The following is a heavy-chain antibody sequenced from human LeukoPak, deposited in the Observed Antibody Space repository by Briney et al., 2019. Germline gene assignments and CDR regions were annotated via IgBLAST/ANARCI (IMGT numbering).Heavy chain of an antibody. J-gene: IGHJ4*02. V-gene: IGHV1-69*05. D-gene: IGHD3-3*01. Sequence: SVKVSCKASGGTFSSYAVSWVRQAPGQGLEWMGGIIPIFGTANYAQKFQGRVTITTDESTSTAYMELSSLRSEDTAVYYCARDLGDFWSGYYIGYWGQGTLVTVSS. CDR3: ARDLGDFWSGYYIGY. CDR1: GGTFSSYA. CDR2: IIPIFGTA.